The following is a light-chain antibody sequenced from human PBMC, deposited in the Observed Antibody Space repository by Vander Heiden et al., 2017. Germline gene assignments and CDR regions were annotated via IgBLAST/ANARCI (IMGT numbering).Light chain of an antibody. CDR1: SGHTNYF. CDR2: VKGDGSH. V-gene: IGLV4-69*01. J-gene: IGLJ3*02. Sequence: QPVLSQPPSPSASLGASVQLTCTLDSGHTNYFTACHRQQPGKGPRYLMQVKGDGSHIKGDGIPDRFSGSSSGAERYLTISSLQSEDESDYYCQTWATAIRVFGGGTKLTVL. CDR3: QTWATAIRV.